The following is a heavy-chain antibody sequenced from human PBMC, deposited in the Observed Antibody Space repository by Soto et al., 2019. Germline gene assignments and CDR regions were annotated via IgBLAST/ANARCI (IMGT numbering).Heavy chain of an antibody. D-gene: IGHD5-12*01. V-gene: IGHV3-30*18. Sequence: GGSLRLSCAASGFTFSSYGMHWVRQAPGKGLEWVAVISYDGSNKYYADSVKGRFTISRDNSKNTLYLQMNSLRAEDTAVYYCAKDKGLRLHYYYYYMDVWGKGTTVTVSS. CDR1: GFTFSSYG. CDR2: ISYDGSNK. CDR3: AKDKGLRLHYYYYYMDV. J-gene: IGHJ6*03.